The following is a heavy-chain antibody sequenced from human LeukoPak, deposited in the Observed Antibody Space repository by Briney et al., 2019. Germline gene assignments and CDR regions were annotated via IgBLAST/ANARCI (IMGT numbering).Heavy chain of an antibody. J-gene: IGHJ6*02. D-gene: IGHD3-22*01. CDR3: ARHNTHPKYYYDSSGYEDGMDV. CDR2: ISYDGSNK. Sequence: GRSLRLSCAASGFTFSSYGMHWVRQAPGKGLEWVAVISYDGSNKYYADSVKGRFTISRDNSKNTLYLQMNSLRAEDTAVYYCARHNTHPKYYYDSSGYEDGMDVWGQGTTVTVSS. CDR1: GFTFSSYG. V-gene: IGHV3-30*03.